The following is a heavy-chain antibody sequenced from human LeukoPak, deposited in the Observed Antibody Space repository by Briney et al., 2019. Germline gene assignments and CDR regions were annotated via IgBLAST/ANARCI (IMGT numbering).Heavy chain of an antibody. D-gene: IGHD6-6*01. CDR1: GYTFTSYG. Sequence: ASVKVSCKASGYTFTSYGISWVRQAPGQGLEWMGWISAYNGNTNYAQKLQGRVTMTTDTSTSTAYMELRSLRSDDTAVYYCARVSSRSARRAPSDYWGQGTLVTVSS. V-gene: IGHV1-18*01. CDR2: ISAYNGNT. J-gene: IGHJ4*02. CDR3: ARVSSRSARRAPSDY.